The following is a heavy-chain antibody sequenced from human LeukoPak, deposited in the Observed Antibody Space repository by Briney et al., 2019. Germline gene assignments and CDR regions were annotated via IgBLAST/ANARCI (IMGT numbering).Heavy chain of an antibody. V-gene: IGHV3-30*18. J-gene: IGHJ2*01. D-gene: IGHD1/OR15-1a*01. CDR2: ISHNGNTK. CDR1: GLSFSSYG. CDR3: AKEAEQFWSPWYFDF. Sequence: PGGSLRLSCAASGLSFSSYGMHWVRQAPGKGLEWVAVISHNGNTKIYTDSVKGRFTISRDNSRSTLYLEMNSLSAEDTAVYYCAKEAEQFWSPWYFDFWGRGALVTVSS.